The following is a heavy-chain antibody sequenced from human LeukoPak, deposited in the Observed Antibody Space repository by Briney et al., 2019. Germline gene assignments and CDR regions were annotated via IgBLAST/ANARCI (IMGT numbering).Heavy chain of an antibody. CDR2: INPNSGGT. Sequence: GASVKVSCKASGYTFTGYYMHWVRQAPGQGLEWMGWINPNSGGTNYAQKFQGRVTMTRDTSISTAYMELSRLRSDDTAVYYCASVSKNSSPKSSPFDYWGQGTLVTVSS. D-gene: IGHD6-13*01. CDR3: ASVSKNSSPKSSPFDY. V-gene: IGHV1-2*02. J-gene: IGHJ4*02. CDR1: GYTFTGYY.